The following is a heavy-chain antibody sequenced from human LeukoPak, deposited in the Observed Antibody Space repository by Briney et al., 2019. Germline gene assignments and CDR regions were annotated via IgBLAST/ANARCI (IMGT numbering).Heavy chain of an antibody. Sequence: ASVKVSCKASGYTFTSYAMNWVRQAPGQGLEWMGWINTNTGNPTYAQGFTGRFVFSLDTSVSTAYLQISSLKAEDTAVYYCARVAYYDFWSAQNWFDPWSQGTLVTVSS. D-gene: IGHD3-3*01. CDR1: GYTFTSYA. CDR2: INTNTGNP. J-gene: IGHJ5*02. CDR3: ARVAYYDFWSAQNWFDP. V-gene: IGHV7-4-1*02.